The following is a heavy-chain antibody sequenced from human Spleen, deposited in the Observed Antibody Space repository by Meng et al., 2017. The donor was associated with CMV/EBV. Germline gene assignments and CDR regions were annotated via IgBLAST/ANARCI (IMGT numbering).Heavy chain of an antibody. CDR2: IITDVGTP. Sequence: SVKVSCKASGDTFSNNAISWVRQAPGQRPEWMGGIITDVGTPDYAEKFQGRVTMTTDESTSTAYMEMSSLRSDDTAVYYCATGGYDGSYYYGLDVWGQGTTVTVSS. CDR3: ATGGYDGSYYYGLDV. J-gene: IGHJ6*02. V-gene: IGHV1-69*05. D-gene: IGHD5-12*01. CDR1: GDTFSNNA.